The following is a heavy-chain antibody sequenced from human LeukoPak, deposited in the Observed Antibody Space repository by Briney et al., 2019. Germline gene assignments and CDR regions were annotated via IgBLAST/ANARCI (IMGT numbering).Heavy chain of an antibody. V-gene: IGHV3-74*01. D-gene: IGHD6-19*01. J-gene: IGHJ4*02. CDR2: INGDGSST. CDR1: GFTFSSYC. CDR3: ARGGGSSGWYGVDY. Sequence: AGPLRLSCTASGFTFSSYCMHWVRQAPGKGLLWVSRINGDGSSTNYADSVKGRFTISRDNAKNTVYLQMNSLRVEDTAVYYCARGGGSSGWYGVDYWGQGTLVTVSS.